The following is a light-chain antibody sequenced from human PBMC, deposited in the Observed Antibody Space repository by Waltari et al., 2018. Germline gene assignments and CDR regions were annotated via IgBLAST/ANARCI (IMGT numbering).Light chain of an antibody. CDR1: QSLLHHNGYNY. CDR3: MQTLQSLWT. Sequence: DIVMTQSPLSLPVTPGEPASISCRSSQSLLHHNGYNYLDWYFQKPGLSPQLLIYLGSNRASGVPDRFSGSGSGTDFTLKISRVEAEDVGVYYCMQTLQSLWTFGQGTKVEIK. CDR2: LGS. V-gene: IGKV2-28*01. J-gene: IGKJ1*01.